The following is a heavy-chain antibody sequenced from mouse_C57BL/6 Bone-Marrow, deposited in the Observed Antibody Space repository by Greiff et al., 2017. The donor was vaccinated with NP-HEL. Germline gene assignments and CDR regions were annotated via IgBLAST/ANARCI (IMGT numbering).Heavy chain of an antibody. J-gene: IGHJ2*01. Sequence: EVKVVESGGDLVKPGGSLKLSCAASGFTFSSYGMSWVRQTPDKRLEWVATISSGGSYTYYPDSVKGRFTISSDNAKNTLYLQMSSLTSEDTAMYYCARDYYGSSYGYWGQGTTLTVSS. D-gene: IGHD1-1*01. CDR2: ISSGGSYT. CDR3: ARDYYGSSYGY. CDR1: GFTFSSYG. V-gene: IGHV5-6*01.